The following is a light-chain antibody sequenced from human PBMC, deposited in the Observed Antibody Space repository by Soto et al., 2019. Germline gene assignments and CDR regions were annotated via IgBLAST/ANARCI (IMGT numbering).Light chain of an antibody. J-gene: IGKJ1*01. V-gene: IGKV3-20*01. CDR1: QRISSTY. CDR3: HHYDIPPQT. Sequence: IVLTQSPGTLSLSPGERATLSCRASQRISSTYLAWYQQKPGRAPRLLIYGASRRATGIPDRVSGSGSGTDFTLTISRLEPEDFAVYYWHHYDIPPQTFGRGTRVEI. CDR2: GAS.